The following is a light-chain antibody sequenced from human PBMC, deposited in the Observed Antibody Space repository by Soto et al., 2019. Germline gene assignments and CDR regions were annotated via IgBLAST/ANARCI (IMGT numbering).Light chain of an antibody. CDR3: SSYTSSSTVV. J-gene: IGLJ2*01. V-gene: IGLV2-14*01. CDR1: SSDVGGYNY. CDR2: EVS. Sequence: QLVLTQPASVSGYPGQSITISCTGTSSDVGGYNYVSWYQQHPGKAPKLMIYEVSNRPSGVSNRFSGSKSGNTASLTISGLQAEDEADYYCSSYTSSSTVVFGGGTKLTVL.